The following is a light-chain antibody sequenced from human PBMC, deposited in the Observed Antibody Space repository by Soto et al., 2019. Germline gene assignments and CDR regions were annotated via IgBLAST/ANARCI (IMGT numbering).Light chain of an antibody. CDR1: QSSSSA. CDR3: QQCHNWPLT. Sequence: EIVMTQSPATLSVSPGERATLSCRASQSSSSALAWYQQRPCQPPRLLIYGASNMATGVPDRFTGSGSGSDFTRTISGLQSEEFAVYYCQQCHNWPLTFGQGTRLE. J-gene: IGKJ2*01. CDR2: GAS. V-gene: IGKV3-15*01.